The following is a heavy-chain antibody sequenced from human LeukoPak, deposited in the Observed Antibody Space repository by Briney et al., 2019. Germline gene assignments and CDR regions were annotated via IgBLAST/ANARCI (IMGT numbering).Heavy chain of an antibody. Sequence: ALVKVSCKASGYTFTSYGISWVRRAPGQGLEWMGWISAYNGNTNYAQKLQGRVTMTTDTSTSTAYMELRSLRSDDTAVYYCARAIPRDYDFWSGSWDYWGQGTLVTVSS. V-gene: IGHV1-18*01. CDR2: ISAYNGNT. CDR3: ARAIPRDYDFWSGSWDY. D-gene: IGHD3-3*01. CDR1: GYTFTSYG. J-gene: IGHJ4*02.